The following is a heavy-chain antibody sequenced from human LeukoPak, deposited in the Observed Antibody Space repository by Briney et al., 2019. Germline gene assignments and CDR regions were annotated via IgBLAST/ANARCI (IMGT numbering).Heavy chain of an antibody. Sequence: GGSLRLSCAASGFTFNIYTMHCVRQAPGKGLEWVAVISYDGGNKNYADSMKGRFTISRDNSKNTLYLQMNSLRPDDTAVYYCARGGGSSGWFYFDYWGQGTLVTVSS. V-gene: IGHV3-30*04. J-gene: IGHJ4*02. CDR2: ISYDGGNK. D-gene: IGHD6-19*01. CDR1: GFTFNIYT. CDR3: ARGGGSSGWFYFDY.